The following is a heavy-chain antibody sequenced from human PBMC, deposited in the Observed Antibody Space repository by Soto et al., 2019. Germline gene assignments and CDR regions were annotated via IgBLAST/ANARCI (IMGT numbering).Heavy chain of an antibody. D-gene: IGHD3-10*01. CDR2: ISGSDGST. CDR3: AKESGTMVRGVIIRGGYFDY. Sequence: GGSLRLSCAASGFTFSSYAMSWVRQAPGKGLEWVSAISGSDGSTYYADSVKGRFTISRDNSENTLYLQMNSLRAEDTAVYYCAKESGTMVRGVIIRGGYFDYWGQGTLVTVSS. J-gene: IGHJ4*02. V-gene: IGHV3-23*01. CDR1: GFTFSSYA.